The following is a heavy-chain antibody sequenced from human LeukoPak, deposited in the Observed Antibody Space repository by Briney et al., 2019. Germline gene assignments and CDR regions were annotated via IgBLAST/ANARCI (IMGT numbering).Heavy chain of an antibody. CDR1: GYIFTNNW. CDR3: ARQTRDGSGSRGYSFDF. CDR2: IYPGDSDT. V-gene: IGHV5-51*01. D-gene: IGHD3-10*01. Sequence: GASLQISCKCSGYIFTNNWIGGGRQLPGKGVEWMGIIYPGDSDTRYSPSFEGQVTISVDKSISTAYLQWSSLKASDTAMYYCARQTRDGSGSRGYSFDFWGQGTLVTVSS. J-gene: IGHJ4*02.